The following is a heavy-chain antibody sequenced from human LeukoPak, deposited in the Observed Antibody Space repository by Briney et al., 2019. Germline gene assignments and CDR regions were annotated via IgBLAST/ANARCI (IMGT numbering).Heavy chain of an antibody. CDR3: ERHGSRGRTGYPLRFDP. CDR1: GGSFSGYY. V-gene: IGHV4-34*01. D-gene: IGHD3/OR15-3a*01. Sequence: SETLSLTCAVYGGSFSGYYWSWIRQPPGKGVEWIGEINHRGTTNYNPSRKSRVTISVDTSKNQFSLKLSSVTAADTAVYYCERHGSRGRTGYPLRFDPWGHGTLVTVSS. J-gene: IGHJ5*02. CDR2: INHRGTT.